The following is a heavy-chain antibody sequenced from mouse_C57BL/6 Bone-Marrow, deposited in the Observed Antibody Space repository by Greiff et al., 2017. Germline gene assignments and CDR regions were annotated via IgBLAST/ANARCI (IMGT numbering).Heavy chain of an antibody. CDR3: ARPDDYAWYAY. CDR1: GFTFSDYG. D-gene: IGHD2-4*01. J-gene: IGHJ3*01. CDR2: LSSGSSTI. Sequence: EVKLVESGGGLVKPGGSLKLSCAASGFTFSDYGMHWVRQAPEKGLEWVAYLSSGSSTIYYADPVKGRFTISRANAKNTLFLQMTSLRSEDTAMYYCARPDDYAWYAYWGQGTLVTVSA. V-gene: IGHV5-17*01.